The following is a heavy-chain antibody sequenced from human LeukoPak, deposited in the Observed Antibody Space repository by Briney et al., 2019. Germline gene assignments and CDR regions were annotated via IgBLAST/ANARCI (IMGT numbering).Heavy chain of an antibody. D-gene: IGHD4-17*01. CDR2: ISSSGGYI. CDR1: GFTFSNYA. J-gene: IGHJ4*02. CDR3: ARLRDTVTSASDY. Sequence: GGSLRLSCAASGFTFSNYAMSWVRQAPGKGLEWVSTISSSGGYIYYADSVKGRFTISRDTAKNSLYLQMNSLRVEDRAVYNCARLRDTVTSASDYWGQGTLVTVSS. V-gene: IGHV3-21*01.